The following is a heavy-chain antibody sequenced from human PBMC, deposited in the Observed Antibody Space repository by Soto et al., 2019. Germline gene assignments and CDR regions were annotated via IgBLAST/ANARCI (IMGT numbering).Heavy chain of an antibody. CDR1: GDSVSSNSAA. CDR2: TYYRSKWYN. CDR3: AREPKRYYDFWSGFRRGYYGMDV. D-gene: IGHD3-3*01. Sequence: PSQTLSLTCAISGDSVSSNSAACNWIRQSPSRGLEWLGRTYYRSKWYNDYAVSVKSRITINPDTSKNQFSLQLNSVTPEDTAVYYCAREPKRYYDFWSGFRRGYYGMDVWGHGTTVTVS. J-gene: IGHJ6*02. V-gene: IGHV6-1*01.